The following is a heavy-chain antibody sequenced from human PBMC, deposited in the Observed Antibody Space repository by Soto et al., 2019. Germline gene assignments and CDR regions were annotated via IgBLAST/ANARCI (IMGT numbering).Heavy chain of an antibody. J-gene: IGHJ4*02. CDR2: IYYSGST. V-gene: IGHV4-30-4*01. CDR1: GDSISSDCY. CDR3: ARVGQSGSNSWIDY. D-gene: IGHD6-13*01. Sequence: QVQLQESGPGLVEPSQTLSLSCTVSGDSISSDCYWSWIRQPPGKGLEWIGYIYYSGSTYYSPSLESRATISVDTSENQFSLKLSSVTAADTAVYYCARVGQSGSNSWIDYWGQGTLITVSS.